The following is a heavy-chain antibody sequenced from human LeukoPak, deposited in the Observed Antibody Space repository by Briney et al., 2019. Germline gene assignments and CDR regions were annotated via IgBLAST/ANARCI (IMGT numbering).Heavy chain of an antibody. CDR3: ARGAVVTPDVFDY. V-gene: IGHV4-34*01. Sequence: KPSETLSLTCAVYGGSFSGYYWSWIRQPPGKGLEWIGEINHSGSTNYNPSLKSRVTISVDTSKNQFSLKLSSVTAADTAVYYCARGAVVTPDVFDYWGQGTLVTVSS. CDR1: GGSFSGYY. D-gene: IGHD4-23*01. J-gene: IGHJ4*02. CDR2: INHSGST.